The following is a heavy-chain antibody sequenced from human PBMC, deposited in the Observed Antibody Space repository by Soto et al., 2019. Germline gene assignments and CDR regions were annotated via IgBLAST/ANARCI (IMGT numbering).Heavy chain of an antibody. Sequence: SETLSLTCTVSDGSISSYYWSWIRQPAGKGLEWIGRIYTSGSTNYNPSLKSRVTMSVDTSKNQFSLKLSSVTAADTAVYYCARLSSGWYDGYFDYWGQGTLVTVSS. J-gene: IGHJ4*02. CDR3: ARLSSGWYDGYFDY. CDR2: IYTSGST. CDR1: DGSISSYY. D-gene: IGHD6-19*01. V-gene: IGHV4-4*07.